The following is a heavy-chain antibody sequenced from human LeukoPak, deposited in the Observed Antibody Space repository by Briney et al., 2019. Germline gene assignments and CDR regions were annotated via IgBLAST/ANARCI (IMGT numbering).Heavy chain of an antibody. CDR2: TYYRSGWYS. Sequence: SQTLPLTCAISGDSISSNSVAWNWIRQSPSRGLEWLGRTYYRSGWYSDYAVSVKGRINFNPDTSKNQFSLQFISVTPEDTAVYYCARDTRAGYSLPLDYWGQGTVVAVSS. CDR1: GDSISSNSVA. CDR3: ARDTRAGYSLPLDY. D-gene: IGHD2-15*01. V-gene: IGHV6-1*01. J-gene: IGHJ4*02.